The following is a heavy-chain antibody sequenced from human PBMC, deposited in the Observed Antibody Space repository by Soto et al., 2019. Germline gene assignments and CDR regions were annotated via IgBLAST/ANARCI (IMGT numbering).Heavy chain of an antibody. Sequence: QVQLQESGPGLVKPSQTLSLTCTFSGGSISDGAYYWSWIRQPPGKGLEWIGHIYNSGNTYNNPSLRSRLTISLDTSKSQFSLNLNSVTAADTAVYYCASGLSGDKVDQWGQGTLVTVSS. CDR2: IYNSGNT. V-gene: IGHV4-30-4*01. CDR1: GGSISDGAYY. J-gene: IGHJ4*02. CDR3: ASGLSGDKVDQ. D-gene: IGHD2-21*01.